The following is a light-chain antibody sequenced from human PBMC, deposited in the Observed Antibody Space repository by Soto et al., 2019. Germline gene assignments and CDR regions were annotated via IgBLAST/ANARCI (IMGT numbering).Light chain of an antibody. Sequence: QSALTQPASVSGSPGQSITISCTGTSSDIGGHHFVSWYQQQSGKAPKLVIYEVTDRPSGVSDRFSGSKSGNTASLTISGLPPEDEADYYCRSYTSSRLYVFGTGTKVT. CDR1: SSDIGGHHF. V-gene: IGLV2-14*01. CDR3: RSYTSSRLYV. CDR2: EVT. J-gene: IGLJ1*01.